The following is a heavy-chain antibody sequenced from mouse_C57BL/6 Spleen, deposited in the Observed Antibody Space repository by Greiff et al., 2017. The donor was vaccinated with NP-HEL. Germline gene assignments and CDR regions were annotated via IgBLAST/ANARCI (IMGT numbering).Heavy chain of an antibody. CDR3: ARDELTGTLDY. Sequence: DVQLVESGGGLVKPGGSLKLSCAASGFTFSSYAMSWVRQTPEKRLEWVATISDGGSYTYYPDNVKGRFTISRDNAKNNLYLQMSHLKSEDTAMYYCARDELTGTLDYWGQGTTLTVSS. D-gene: IGHD4-1*01. CDR2: ISDGGSYT. V-gene: IGHV5-4*01. J-gene: IGHJ2*01. CDR1: GFTFSSYA.